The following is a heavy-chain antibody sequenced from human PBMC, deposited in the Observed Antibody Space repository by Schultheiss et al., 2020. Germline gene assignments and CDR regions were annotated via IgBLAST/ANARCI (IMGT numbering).Heavy chain of an antibody. J-gene: IGHJ4*02. D-gene: IGHD6-13*01. CDR1: GGSFSGYY. CDR2: INHSGST. CDR3: ARAAAGEFVDY. Sequence: SETLSLTCAVYGGSFSGYYWSWIRQPPGKGLEWIGEINHSGSTNYNPSLKSRVTISVDTSKNQFSLKLSSVTAADTAVYYCARAAAGEFVDYWGQGTLVTVSS. V-gene: IGHV4-34*01.